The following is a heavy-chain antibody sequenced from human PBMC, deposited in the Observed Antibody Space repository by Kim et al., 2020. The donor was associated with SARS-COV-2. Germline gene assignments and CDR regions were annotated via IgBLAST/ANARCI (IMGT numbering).Heavy chain of an antibody. CDR2: INSDGSST. J-gene: IGHJ2*01. CDR1: GFTFSSYW. D-gene: IGHD2-15*01. CDR3: ARSVGGGYCSGGSCYSSDWYFDL. Sequence: GGSLRLSCAASGFTFSSYWMHWVRQAPGKGLVWVSRINSDGSSTSYADSVKGRFTISRDNAKNTLYLQMNSLRAEDTAVYYCARSVGGGYCSGGSCYSSDWYFDLWGRGTLVTVSS. V-gene: IGHV3-74*01.